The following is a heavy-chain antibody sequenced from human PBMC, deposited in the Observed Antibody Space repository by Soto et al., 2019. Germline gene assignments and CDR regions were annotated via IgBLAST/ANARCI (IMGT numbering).Heavy chain of an antibody. J-gene: IGHJ5*02. CDR2: ISYDGSNK. Sequence: QVQLVESGGGVVQPGRSLRLSCAASGFTFSSYAMHWVRQAPGKGLEWVAVISYDGSNKYYADSVKGRFTISRDNSKNTLYLQMNSLRAEDTAVYYCARPRGEYQLLSLLDHWGQGTLVTVSS. D-gene: IGHD2-2*01. V-gene: IGHV3-30-3*01. CDR3: ARPRGEYQLLSLLDH. CDR1: GFTFSSYA.